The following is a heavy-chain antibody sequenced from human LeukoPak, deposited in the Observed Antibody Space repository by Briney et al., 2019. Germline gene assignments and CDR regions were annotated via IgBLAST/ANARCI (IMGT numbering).Heavy chain of an antibody. CDR1: GYSFTSYW. Sequence: GESLKISCKGSGYSFTSYWIGWVRQMPGKGLEWMGIIYPGDSDTRYSPSFQGQVTISADKSISTAYLQWSGLKASDTAMYYCARAYVDSGYYYYFDYWGQGTLVTVSS. CDR2: IYPGDSDT. D-gene: IGHD3-22*01. J-gene: IGHJ4*02. CDR3: ARAYVDSGYYYYFDY. V-gene: IGHV5-51*01.